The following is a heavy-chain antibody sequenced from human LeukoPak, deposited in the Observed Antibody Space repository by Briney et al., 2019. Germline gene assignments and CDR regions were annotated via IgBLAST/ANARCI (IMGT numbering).Heavy chain of an antibody. CDR3: ATRNYYDSSGYFDAFDI. Sequence: GGSLRLSCAASGFTFSSYAMSWVRQAPGKGLEWVSAISGSPGSTYYADSVKGRFTISRDNSKNTLYLQMNSLRAEDTAVYYCATRNYYDSSGYFDAFDIWGQGTMVTVSS. CDR2: ISGSPGST. D-gene: IGHD3-22*01. V-gene: IGHV3-23*01. J-gene: IGHJ3*02. CDR1: GFTFSSYA.